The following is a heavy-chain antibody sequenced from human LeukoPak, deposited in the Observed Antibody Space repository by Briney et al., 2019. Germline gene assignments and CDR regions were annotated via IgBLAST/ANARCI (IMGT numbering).Heavy chain of an antibody. V-gene: IGHV4-39*07. CDR3: AGPLEYPGGWFDP. J-gene: IGHJ5*02. CDR2: IYYSGST. CDR1: GGSISSSSYY. D-gene: IGHD3-3*01. Sequence: PSETLSLTCTVSGGSISSSSYYWGWIRQPPGKGLEWIGSIYYSGSTYYNPSLKSRVTISVDTSKNQFSLKLSSVTAADTAVYYCAGPLEYPGGWFDPWGQGTLVTASS.